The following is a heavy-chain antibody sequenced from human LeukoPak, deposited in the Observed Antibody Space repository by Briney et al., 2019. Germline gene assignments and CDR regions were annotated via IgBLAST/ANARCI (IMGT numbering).Heavy chain of an antibody. D-gene: IGHD3-22*01. CDR3: ARGGLDYYDSSGYYV. CDR1: GFTFSSYG. J-gene: IGHJ4*02. V-gene: IGHV3-66*01. Sequence: PGGSLRLSCAASGFTFSSYGMSWVRQAPGKGLEWVSVIYSGGSTYYADSVKGRFTISRDNSKNTLYLQMNSLRAEDTAVYYCARGGLDYYDSSGYYVWGQGTLVTVSS. CDR2: IYSGGST.